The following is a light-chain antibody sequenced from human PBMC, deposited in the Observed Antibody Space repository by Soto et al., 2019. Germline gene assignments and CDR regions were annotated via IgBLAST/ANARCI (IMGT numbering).Light chain of an antibody. CDR2: GES. CDR1: QSVSNNY. Sequence: EKLMTQTPATLSVSPGDRASLSCRASQSVSNNYLAWHQQRPGQYPRILIFGESNRATGVPDRFTGSASGTDFTLNISSIQTEEFAVYYCKQRSNWPITFGQGTQLDIK. J-gene: IGKJ5*01. V-gene: IGKV3D-20*02. CDR3: KQRSNWPIT.